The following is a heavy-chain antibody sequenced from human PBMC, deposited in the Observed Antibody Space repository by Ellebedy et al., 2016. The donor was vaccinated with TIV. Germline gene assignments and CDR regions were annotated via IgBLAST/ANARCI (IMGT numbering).Heavy chain of an antibody. V-gene: IGHV4-38-2*01. J-gene: IGHJ3*02. Sequence: MPGGSLRLSCAVSGVIISDHDMDWIRQAPGKGLEWIGTIWHTGTSWYNPSLARRLTLSVDTSKNQFSMKLSSLSAAVTALYYCVRGGGNAFDIWGQGTKVTVSS. CDR1: GVIISDHD. CDR3: VRGGGNAFDI. D-gene: IGHD3-16*01. CDR2: IWHTGTS.